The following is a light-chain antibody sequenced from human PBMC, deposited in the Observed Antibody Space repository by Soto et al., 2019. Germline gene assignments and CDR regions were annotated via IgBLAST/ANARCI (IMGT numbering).Light chain of an antibody. CDR1: QTIRSY. Sequence: DIQMTQSPSSLSASVGDRVTITCRSSQTIRSYLSWYRQKPGEAPKLLIFSASSLQSGVPARLSGSGSGTDFILTISSLQPEDFATYYCQQSYSVPPTFGQGTRVEIK. V-gene: IGKV1-39*01. CDR2: SAS. J-gene: IGKJ1*01. CDR3: QQSYSVPPT.